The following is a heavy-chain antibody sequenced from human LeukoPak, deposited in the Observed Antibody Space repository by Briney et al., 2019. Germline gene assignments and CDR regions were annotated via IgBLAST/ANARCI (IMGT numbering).Heavy chain of an antibody. D-gene: IGHD6-19*01. CDR2: LWPAGGTV. J-gene: IGHJ4*02. Sequence: GGSLRLSCAASGFIFSDYWMSWVRQAPGKGLEWVATLWPAGGTVHYMDSVQGRFTISRDNSKNTLYLQMNSLRAEGTAVYYCAKDLGSSGWFNDYWGQGTLVTVSS. CDR1: GFIFSDYW. V-gene: IGHV3-7*01. CDR3: AKDLGSSGWFNDY.